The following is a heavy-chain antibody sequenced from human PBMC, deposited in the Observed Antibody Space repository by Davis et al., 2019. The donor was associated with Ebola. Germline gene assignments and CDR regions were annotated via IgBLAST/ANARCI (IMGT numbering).Heavy chain of an antibody. J-gene: IGHJ3*02. Sequence: SETLSLTCTVSGGSISSYYWSWIRQPPGKGLEWIGEINHSGSTNYNPSLKSRVTISVDTSKNQFSLKLSSVTAADTAVYYCARDEDYYGSIWGQGTMVTVSS. D-gene: IGHD3-10*01. CDR2: INHSGST. V-gene: IGHV4-34*01. CDR1: GGSISSYY. CDR3: ARDEDYYGSI.